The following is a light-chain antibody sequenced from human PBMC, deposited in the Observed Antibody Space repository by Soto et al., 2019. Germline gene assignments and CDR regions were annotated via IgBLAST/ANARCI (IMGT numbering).Light chain of an antibody. J-gene: IGLJ3*02. Sequence: QSALTQPASVSGSPGQSITISCTGTSSDVGGYNYVSWYQQHPGKAPKLMIFEVTHRPSGISNRFSGSKSGNTASLTISGLQAEDEADYYCCSFTSTANWVFGGGTKLTVL. V-gene: IGLV2-14*01. CDR1: SSDVGGYNY. CDR2: EVT. CDR3: CSFTSTANWV.